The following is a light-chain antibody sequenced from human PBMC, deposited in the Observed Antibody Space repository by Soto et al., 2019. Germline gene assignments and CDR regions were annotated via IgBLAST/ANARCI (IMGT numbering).Light chain of an antibody. V-gene: IGKV1-5*03. CDR3: QQYNTYWT. CDR1: QSISNW. Sequence: DIQMTQSPSTLSASVGDRVTITCRASQSISNWLAWYQQKPGKAPKLLIYKASNLESGVPSRFNGSGSGTDFTLTISSLQPDDFARYYCQQYNTYWTFGQGTKVEIK. CDR2: KAS. J-gene: IGKJ1*01.